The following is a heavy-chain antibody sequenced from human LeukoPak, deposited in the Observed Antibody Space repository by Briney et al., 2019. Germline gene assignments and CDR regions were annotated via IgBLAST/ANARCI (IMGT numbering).Heavy chain of an antibody. D-gene: IGHD3-16*01. CDR3: ARDLDGALGAFDY. CDR1: GFTVSSNY. CDR2: IYSGGST. J-gene: IGHJ4*02. V-gene: IGHV3-66*01. Sequence: GGSLRLSCAASGFTVSSNYMSWVRQAPGKGLEWVSVIYSGGSTYYADSVKGRFTISRDNSKNTVYLQMNSLRAEDTAVYYCARDLDGALGAFDYWGQGTLVTVSS.